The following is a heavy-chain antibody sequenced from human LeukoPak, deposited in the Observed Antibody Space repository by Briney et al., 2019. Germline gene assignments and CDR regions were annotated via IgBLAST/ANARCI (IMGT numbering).Heavy chain of an antibody. J-gene: IGHJ4*02. V-gene: IGHV4-38-2*02. Sequence: PSETLSLTCTVSGYSISSGYYWGWIRQTPGKGLEWIGSIYHSGSTHYNPSLKSRVTISVDTSKNQFSLKLSSVTAADTAVYYCARAGGLLKYYFDYWGQGTLVTVSS. CDR1: GYSISSGYY. CDR2: IYHSGST. D-gene: IGHD2/OR15-2a*01. CDR3: ARAGGLLKYYFDY.